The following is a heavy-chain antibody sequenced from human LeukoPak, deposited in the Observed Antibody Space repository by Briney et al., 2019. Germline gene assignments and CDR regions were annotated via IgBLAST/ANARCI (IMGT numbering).Heavy chain of an antibody. CDR3: ARDLWGSSSSQLATFDF. CDR1: GFTFDDYG. D-gene: IGHD6-6*01. J-gene: IGHJ4*02. CDR2: INWNGGST. Sequence: GGSLRLSCAASGFTFDDYGMSWVSQAPGKGLEWVSGINWNGGSTAYADSVKGRFTISRDNAKNSLYLQMNSLRAEDTAFYYCARDLWGSSSSQLATFDFWGQGTLVTVSS. V-gene: IGHV3-20*04.